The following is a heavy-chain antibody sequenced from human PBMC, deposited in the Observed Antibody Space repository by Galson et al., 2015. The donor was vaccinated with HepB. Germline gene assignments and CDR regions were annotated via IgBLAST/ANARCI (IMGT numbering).Heavy chain of an antibody. CDR1: GFTFSSYA. CDR3: AKQAGALIQSWYFDY. Sequence: LRLSCAASGFTFSSYAMSWIRQAPGKGLEWVSGIEKNGGRTYYADSAKGRFTISRDNSKNTLYLQVYSLRPEETAVYYCAKQAGALIQSWYFDYWGQGSLVTVSS. J-gene: IGHJ4*02. CDR2: IEKNGGRT. V-gene: IGHV3-23*01. D-gene: IGHD1-26*01.